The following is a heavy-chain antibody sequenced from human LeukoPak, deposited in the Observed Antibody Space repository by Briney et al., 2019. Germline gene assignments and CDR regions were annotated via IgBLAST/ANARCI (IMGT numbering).Heavy chain of an antibody. V-gene: IGHV1-69*06. Sequence: SVKVSCKASGGTFSSYAISWVRQAPGQGLEWMGGIIPIFGTANYAQKFQGRVTITADKSTSTAYMELSSLRSEDTAVYYCARSPNYYYYYYMDVWGKGTTVTVSS. CDR1: GGTFSSYA. J-gene: IGHJ6*03. CDR2: IIPIFGTA. CDR3: ARSPNYYYYYYMDV.